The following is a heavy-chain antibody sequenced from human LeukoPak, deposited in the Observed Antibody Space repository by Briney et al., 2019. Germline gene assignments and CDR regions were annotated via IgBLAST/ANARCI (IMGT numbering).Heavy chain of an antibody. CDR3: ARDGVVGAAFDY. CDR1: VGPIISYY. CDR2: IYSSGST. V-gene: IGHV4-4*07. J-gene: IGHJ4*02. Sequence: SETLSLTCTVSVGPIISYYWRWIRQPAGKGLEWIGRIYSSGSTNYNPSLKSRVTMSVDTSKNQFSLKVTSVTAADTAVYYCARDGVVGAAFDYWGQGTLVTVSS. D-gene: IGHD1-26*01.